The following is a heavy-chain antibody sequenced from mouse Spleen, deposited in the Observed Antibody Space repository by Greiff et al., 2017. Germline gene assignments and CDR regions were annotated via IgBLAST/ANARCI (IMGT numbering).Heavy chain of an antibody. CDR1: GFTFSSYA. V-gene: IGHV5-9-1*02. J-gene: IGHJ2*01. CDR2: ISSGGDYI. CDR3: TRVYGSSLPDY. Sequence: EVKLVESGEGLVKPGGSLKLSCAASGFTFSSYAMSWVRQTPEKRLEWVAYISSGGDYIYYADTVKGRFTISRDNARNTLYLQMSSLKSEDTALYYCTRVYGSSLPDYWGQGTTLTVSS. D-gene: IGHD1-1*01.